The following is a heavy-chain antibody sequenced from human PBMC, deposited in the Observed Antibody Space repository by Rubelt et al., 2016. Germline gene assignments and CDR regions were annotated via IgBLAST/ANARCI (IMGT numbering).Heavy chain of an antibody. CDR3: ARDPGTGDGCNDY. CDR1: GFTFSSYI. Sequence: EVQLVESGGGLVQPGGSLRLSCAASGFTFSSYILNWVRQAPGKGLEWVSYITSGSSTIFYADSVRGRFTISRDNAKNSLYLQMTSLRDEDTAVYYCARDPGTGDGCNDYWGQGTLVTVSS. J-gene: IGHJ4*02. V-gene: IGHV3-48*02. CDR2: ITSGSSTI. D-gene: IGHD7-27*01.